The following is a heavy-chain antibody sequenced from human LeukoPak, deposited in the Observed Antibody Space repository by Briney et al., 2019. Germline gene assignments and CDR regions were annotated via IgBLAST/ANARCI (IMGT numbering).Heavy chain of an antibody. CDR1: GFTFSNYG. V-gene: IGHV3-21*01. CDR2: ISSSSSYI. Sequence: GGTLRLSCAASGFTFSNYGMSWVRQAPGKGLEWVSSISSSSSYIYYADSVKGRFTISRDNAKNSLYLQMNSLRAEDTAVYYCARDQDCSSTSCYVAFDIWGQGTMVTVSS. D-gene: IGHD2-2*01. J-gene: IGHJ3*02. CDR3: ARDQDCSSTSCYVAFDI.